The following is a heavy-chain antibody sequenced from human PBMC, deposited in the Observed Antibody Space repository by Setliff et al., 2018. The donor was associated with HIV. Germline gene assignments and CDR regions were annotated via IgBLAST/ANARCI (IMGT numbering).Heavy chain of an antibody. CDR1: GFTFSDYY. CDR3: AKMTPSYYFYMDA. CDR2: ISTSGSPI. Sequence: SGGSLRLSCAASGFTFSDYYMSWIRQAPGKGLEWVSFISTSGSPIYYADSVKGRFTISRDNAKNSLYLQMHSLRAEDTAIYYCAKMTPSYYFYMDAWGNGTTVTVSS. V-gene: IGHV3-11*04. D-gene: IGHD2-15*01. J-gene: IGHJ6*03.